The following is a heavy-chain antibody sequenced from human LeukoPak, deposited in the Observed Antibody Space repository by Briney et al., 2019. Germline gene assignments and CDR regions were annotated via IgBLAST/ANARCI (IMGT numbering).Heavy chain of an antibody. CDR1: GYTFTGYY. V-gene: IGHV1-2*02. CDR2: INPNSGGT. J-gene: IGHJ6*03. Sequence: ASVKVSCKASGYTFTGYYMHWVRQAPGQGLEWVGWINPNSGGTNYAQKFQGRVTMTRDTSISTAYMELSRLRSEDTAVYYCARDRYDSSGFYYYYYMDVWGKGTTVTISS. D-gene: IGHD3-22*01. CDR3: ARDRYDSSGFYYYYYMDV.